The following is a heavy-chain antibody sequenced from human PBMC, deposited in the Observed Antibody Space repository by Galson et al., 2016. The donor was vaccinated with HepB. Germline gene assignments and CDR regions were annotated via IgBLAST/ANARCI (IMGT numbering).Heavy chain of an antibody. CDR3: AKGAHQLHLPPDL. CDR2: ISGNGGGT. Sequence: SLRLSCAASEFTFSNYGMNWVRQAPGKGPEWVSTISGNGGGTYYADSVKGRFTISRDNSNSTLYLQMNSLRGEDTAVYYCAKGAHQLHLPPDLWGQGTLVTVSS. J-gene: IGHJ5*02. CDR1: EFTFSNYG. V-gene: IGHV3-23*01. D-gene: IGHD2-2*01.